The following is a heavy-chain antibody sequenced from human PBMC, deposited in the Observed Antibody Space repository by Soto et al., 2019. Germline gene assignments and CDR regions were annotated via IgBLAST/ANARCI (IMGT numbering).Heavy chain of an antibody. Sequence: QVQLGQSGAEVKKPGSSVRVSCKASGDTFNFYSINWVRQAPGLGLEWMGRINPILSLSNYAPRFQGRVTMTADKSTTTAYMELSSLRSEDTAMYYCASSYGSGYRAFDSWGQGALVTVSS. CDR1: GDTFNFYS. J-gene: IGHJ4*02. CDR2: INPILSLS. CDR3: ASSYGSGYRAFDS. V-gene: IGHV1-69*02. D-gene: IGHD3-10*01.